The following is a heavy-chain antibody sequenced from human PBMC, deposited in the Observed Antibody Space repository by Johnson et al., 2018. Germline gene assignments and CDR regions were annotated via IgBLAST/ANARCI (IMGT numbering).Heavy chain of an antibody. D-gene: IGHD3-16*01. Sequence: ESLRLSCASSGFAFNYYPMSWVRQAPGKGLEWVSAISGGADSTYYGDSVKGRFTIPRENSKRTLYLQKTSLRVDDTAGFYCGRGGGGQRGPYGLDVWGQGTTVIVSS. CDR2: ISGGADST. CDR3: GRGGGGQRGPYGLDV. J-gene: IGHJ6*02. V-gene: IGHV3-23*01. CDR1: GFAFNYYP.